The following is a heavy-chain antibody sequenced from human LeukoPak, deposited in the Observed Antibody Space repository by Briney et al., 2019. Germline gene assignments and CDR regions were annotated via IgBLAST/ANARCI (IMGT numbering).Heavy chain of an antibody. CDR1: GFTFSRYA. D-gene: IGHD1-1*01. CDR2: ISGGGGST. J-gene: IGHJ4*02. Sequence: GGSLSLSCAAAGFTFSRYAMSWVRQAPGKGLEWVSAISGGGGSTYYADSVKGRFTISRDNSKNTLYLQMNSLRAEDTAVYYCANSVAGTTPFDYWGQGTLVTVSS. V-gene: IGHV3-23*01. CDR3: ANSVAGTTPFDY.